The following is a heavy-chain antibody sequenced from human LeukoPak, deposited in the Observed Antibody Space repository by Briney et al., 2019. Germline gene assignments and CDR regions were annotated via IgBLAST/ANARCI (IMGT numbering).Heavy chain of an antibody. Sequence: GASVTVSCKASGYTFTGYYMHWVRQAPGQGLAWMGWINPNSGGTNYAQKFQGRVTMTMDTSISTAYMELSRPRADDRAVYFCLTAGLSITMVRGVKLNWFDPWGQGTLVTVSS. D-gene: IGHD3-10*01. CDR1: GYTFTGYY. CDR2: INPNSGGT. CDR3: LTAGLSITMVRGVKLNWFDP. V-gene: IGHV1-2*02. J-gene: IGHJ5*02.